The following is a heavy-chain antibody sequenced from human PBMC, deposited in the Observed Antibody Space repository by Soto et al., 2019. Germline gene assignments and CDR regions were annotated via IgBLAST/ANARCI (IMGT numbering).Heavy chain of an antibody. CDR3: ASVPSP. Sequence: QLQLQESGSGLVKPSQTQSLTCAVSGGSISSGGYSWSWIRQPPGKGLEWIGYIYHSGSTYYTPSLXSXLTISVDRSKNQFSLTLSSVTAADTAVYYCASVPSPWGQGTLVTVSS. J-gene: IGHJ5*02. CDR1: GGSISSGGYS. V-gene: IGHV4-30-2*01. CDR2: IYHSGST.